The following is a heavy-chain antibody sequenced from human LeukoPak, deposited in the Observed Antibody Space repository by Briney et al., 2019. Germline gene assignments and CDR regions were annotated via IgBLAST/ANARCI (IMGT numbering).Heavy chain of an antibody. CDR2: ISSSSYI. J-gene: IGHJ4*02. CDR1: GFTFSSYS. V-gene: IGHV3-21*01. CDR3: ARESLQGVTDY. D-gene: IGHD2-21*02. Sequence: GGSLRLSCAASGFTFSSYSMNWVRQAPGKGLEWVSSISSSSYIYYADSLKGRFIISRDNAKNSLYLQMNSRRGEDTAVYYCARESLQGVTDYWGQGTLVTVSS.